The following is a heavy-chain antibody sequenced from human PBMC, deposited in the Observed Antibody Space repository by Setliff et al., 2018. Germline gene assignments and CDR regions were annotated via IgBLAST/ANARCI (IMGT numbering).Heavy chain of an antibody. Sequence: LRLSCAASGFTFSDAWMTWVRQAPGKGLEWVSIISASGDTTYYADSVKGRFTISRDNAKNSLYLQMNSLRAEDTALYYCAKGLHPSIVGATYPDYWGQGTLVTVSS. D-gene: IGHD1-26*01. CDR1: GFTFSDAW. J-gene: IGHJ4*02. V-gene: IGHV3-11*01. CDR2: ISASGDTT. CDR3: AKGLHPSIVGATYPDY.